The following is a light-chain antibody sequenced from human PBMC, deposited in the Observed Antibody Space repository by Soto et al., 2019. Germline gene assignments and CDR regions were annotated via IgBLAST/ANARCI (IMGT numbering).Light chain of an antibody. V-gene: IGKV1-39*01. CDR3: PQSYSTPPT. Sequence: DIQMTQSPSSLSASVGDRVTITCRASQSISSYLNWYQQKPGKAPKLLIYAASSLQSGVPSRFSGSGSGTDFTLTISSLQPEDFATYYCPQSYSTPPTFRPGTKVDIK. CDR1: QSISSY. CDR2: AAS. J-gene: IGKJ3*01.